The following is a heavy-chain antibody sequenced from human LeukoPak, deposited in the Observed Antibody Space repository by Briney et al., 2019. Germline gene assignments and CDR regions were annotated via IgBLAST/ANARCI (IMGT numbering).Heavy chain of an antibody. Sequence: PGGSLRLSCAASGFTFSSNYMSWVRQAPGKGLEWVSVIYSGGSTYYADSVKGRFTISRDNSKNTLYLQMNSLRAEDTAVYYCATNKYSSSSGAGMDVWGQGTTVTVSS. CDR2: IYSGGST. CDR3: ATNKYSSSSGAGMDV. D-gene: IGHD6-13*01. CDR1: GFTFSSNY. J-gene: IGHJ6*02. V-gene: IGHV3-53*01.